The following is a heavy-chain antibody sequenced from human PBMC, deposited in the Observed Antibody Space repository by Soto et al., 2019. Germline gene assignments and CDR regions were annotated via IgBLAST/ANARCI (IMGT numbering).Heavy chain of an antibody. CDR1: GYNFHTYR. CDR2: IYPHDSDT. D-gene: IGHD4-17*01. J-gene: IGHJ6*02. CDR3: ARPTDYHYGMEV. V-gene: IGHV5-51*01. Sequence: GESLKISCEGSGYNFHTYRIAWVRQMPGKGLEWMGFIYPHDSDTIYSPSFRGRVTISADKSINTAYLQWTSLKASDTAMYYCARPTDYHYGMEVWGQGTTVTVSS.